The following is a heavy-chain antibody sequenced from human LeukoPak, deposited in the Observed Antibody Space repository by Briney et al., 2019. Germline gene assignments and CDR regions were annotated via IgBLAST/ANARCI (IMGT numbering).Heavy chain of an antibody. V-gene: IGHV1-2*02. Sequence: ASVKVSCTTSGYTFNDYYVHWVRQAPGQGLEWMGWINPNSSRTNYAPKFQGRVTLTTDTSISTAYMELSGLISGDTALYYCARDSSDVLTGYYHFWGQGTLVTVSS. CDR1: GYTFNDYY. CDR3: ARDSSDVLTGYYHF. J-gene: IGHJ4*02. CDR2: INPNSSRT. D-gene: IGHD3-9*01.